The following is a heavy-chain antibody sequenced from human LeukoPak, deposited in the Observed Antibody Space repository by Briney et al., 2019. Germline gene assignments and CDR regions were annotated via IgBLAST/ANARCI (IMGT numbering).Heavy chain of an antibody. Sequence: ASVKVSCKASGYIFTGYYMHWVRQAPGQGLEWMGWINPNSGGTNYAQKFQGRVTMTRDTSISTAYMELSRLRSDDTAVYYCARDGEGVGATYHDYWGQGTLVTVSS. CDR1: GYIFTGYY. CDR3: ARDGEGVGATYHDY. CDR2: INPNSGGT. V-gene: IGHV1-2*02. J-gene: IGHJ4*02. D-gene: IGHD1-26*01.